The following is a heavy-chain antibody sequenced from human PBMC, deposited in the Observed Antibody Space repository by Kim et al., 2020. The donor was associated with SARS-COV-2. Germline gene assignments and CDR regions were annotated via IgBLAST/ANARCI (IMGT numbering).Heavy chain of an antibody. CDR2: IYYSGST. V-gene: IGHV4-39*01. CDR1: GGSISSSSYY. Sequence: SETLSLTCTVSGGSISSSSYYWGWIRQPPGKGLEWIGSIYYSGSTYYNPSLKSRVTISVDTSKNQFSLKLSSVTAADTAVYYCARQDPIVVVPAAIGGGYNWFDPWGQGTLVTVSS. D-gene: IGHD2-2*02. J-gene: IGHJ5*02. CDR3: ARQDPIVVVPAAIGGGYNWFDP.